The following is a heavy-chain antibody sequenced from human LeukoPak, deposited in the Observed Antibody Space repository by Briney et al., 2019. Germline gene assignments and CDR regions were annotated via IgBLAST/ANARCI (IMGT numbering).Heavy chain of an antibody. V-gene: IGHV3-30*18. CDR3: AKGYSSSWYGYFDY. CDR1: GFTFSSYG. D-gene: IGHD6-13*01. J-gene: IGHJ4*02. CDR2: ISYDGSKK. Sequence: PGGSLRLSCAASGFTFSSYGMHWVRQAPGKGLEWVAVISYDGSKKYYADSVKGRFTISRDDSENTLYLQMNSLRAEDTAVYYCAKGYSSSWYGYFDYWGQGTLVTVSS.